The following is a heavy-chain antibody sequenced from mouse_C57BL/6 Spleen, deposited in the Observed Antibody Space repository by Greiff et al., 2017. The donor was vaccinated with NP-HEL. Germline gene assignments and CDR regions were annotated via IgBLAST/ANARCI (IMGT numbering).Heavy chain of an antibody. Sequence: VQLQQPGAELVKPGASVKMSCKASGYTFTSYWITWVKQRPGQGLEWIGDIYPGSGSTNYNEKFKSKATLTVDTSSSTAYMQLSSLTSEDSAVYYCARRDYGGSSWYFDVWGTGTTVTVSS. CDR3: ARRDYGGSSWYFDV. D-gene: IGHD1-1*01. CDR2: IYPGSGST. V-gene: IGHV1-55*01. J-gene: IGHJ1*03. CDR1: GYTFTSYW.